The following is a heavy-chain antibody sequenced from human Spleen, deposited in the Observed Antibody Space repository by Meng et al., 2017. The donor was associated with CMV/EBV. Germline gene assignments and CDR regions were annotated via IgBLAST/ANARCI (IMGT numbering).Heavy chain of an antibody. CDR2: IKDNGRGA. Sequence: CLRLSFEASGFIFRNFWMSWVRQAPGKGLEWVAKIKDNGRGAYYGESVKGRFRITRDNARDSLYLEMNRLRGEDTAVYYCFMGHYSGAWGQGTLVTVSS. CDR1: GFIFRNFW. V-gene: IGHV3-7*01. D-gene: IGHD3-3*01. J-gene: IGHJ5*02. CDR3: FMGHYSGA.